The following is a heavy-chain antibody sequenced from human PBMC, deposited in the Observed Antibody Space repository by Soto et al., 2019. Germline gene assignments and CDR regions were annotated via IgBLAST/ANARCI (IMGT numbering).Heavy chain of an antibody. CDR3: ARDRGYCSGGSCYSNYYYYYYMDV. D-gene: IGHD2-15*01. J-gene: IGHJ6*03. CDR1: GYTFTGYY. Sequence: GAQVKVSCKASGYTFTGYYMHWVRQAPGQGLEWMGWINPNSGGTNYAQKFQGWVTMTRDTSISTAYMELSRLRSDDTAVYYCARDRGYCSGGSCYSNYYYYYYMDVWGKGTTVTVSS. CDR2: INPNSGGT. V-gene: IGHV1-2*04.